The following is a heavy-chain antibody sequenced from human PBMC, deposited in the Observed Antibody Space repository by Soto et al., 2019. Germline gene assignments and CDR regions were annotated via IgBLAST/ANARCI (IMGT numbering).Heavy chain of an antibody. CDR2: INPNGGGT. J-gene: IGHJ5*02. D-gene: IGHD6-19*01. V-gene: IGHV1-46*01. Sequence: QVQLVQSGAEVKKPGASVKVSCKASGYAFTSYYMHWVRQAPGQGLEWMGIINPNGGGTSYAQKFQVRVTMTRDTSTSTVYMELSSLRSEDTAVYYCARIAVAGTRLNWFDPWGQGTLVTVSS. CDR1: GYAFTSYY. CDR3: ARIAVAGTRLNWFDP.